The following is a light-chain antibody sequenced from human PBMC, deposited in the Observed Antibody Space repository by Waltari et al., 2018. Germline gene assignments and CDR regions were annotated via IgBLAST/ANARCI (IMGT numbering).Light chain of an antibody. CDR1: SSDVGGYNY. CDR3: SSYTSSNTVL. V-gene: IGLV2-14*03. CDR2: DVD. J-gene: IGLJ2*01. Sequence: QSALTQPASVSGSPGQSITISCTGTSSDVGGYNYVSWYQQHPGKAPKLMMYDVDQRPSGVSYRFSGSKAGNSASLTLSGLQAEDEAAYYCSSYTSSNTVLFGGGTRLTVL.